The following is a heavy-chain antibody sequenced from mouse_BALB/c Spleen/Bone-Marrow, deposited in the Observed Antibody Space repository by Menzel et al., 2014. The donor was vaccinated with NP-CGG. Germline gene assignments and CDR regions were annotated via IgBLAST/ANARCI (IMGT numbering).Heavy chain of an antibody. J-gene: IGHJ3*01. CDR1: GFNIKATY. CDR3: APYYYGRWFAN. CDR2: IDPANGNI. D-gene: IGHD1-1*01. V-gene: IGHV14-3*02. Sequence: EVQLQQSGAELVKPGASVKLSCTASGFNIKATYMHWVKQRPEQGLEWIGRIDPANGNIKYDPKFQGKATITADTSSNTAYLQLSSLTSEDTAVYYCAPYYYGRWFANWGQGTLVTVSA.